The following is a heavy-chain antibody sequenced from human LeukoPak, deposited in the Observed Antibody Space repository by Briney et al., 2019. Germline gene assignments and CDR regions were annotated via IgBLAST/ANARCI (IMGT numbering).Heavy chain of an antibody. CDR2: INPNSGGT. J-gene: IGHJ6*02. CDR1: GYTFTGYY. CDR3: ARGYCSSTSCYWLYYYGMDV. V-gene: IGHV1-2*02. Sequence: GASVKVSCKASGYTFTGYYMHWVRQAPGQGLEWMGWINPNSGGTNYAQKFQGRVTMTRDTSISTAYMELSRLRPDDTAVYYCARGYCSSTSCYWLYYYGMDVWGQGTTVTVSS. D-gene: IGHD2-2*01.